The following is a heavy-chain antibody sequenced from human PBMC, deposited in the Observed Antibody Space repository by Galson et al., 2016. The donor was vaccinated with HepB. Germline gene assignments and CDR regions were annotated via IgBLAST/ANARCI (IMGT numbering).Heavy chain of an antibody. CDR3: AGDGNDYGEPGRLDP. Sequence: SLRLSCAASGFIFSNSGMHWVRQAPGKGLEWVAVIWYDGTNKYYTGSVKGRFTISRDNSKNTLYLQMNSLRAEDTAVYYCAGDGNDYGEPGRLDPWGQGTLVTVSS. V-gene: IGHV3-33*01. CDR1: GFIFSNSG. D-gene: IGHD4-17*01. CDR2: IWYDGTNK. J-gene: IGHJ5*02.